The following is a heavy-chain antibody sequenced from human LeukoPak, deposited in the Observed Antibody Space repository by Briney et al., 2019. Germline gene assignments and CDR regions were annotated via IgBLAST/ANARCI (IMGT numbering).Heavy chain of an antibody. CDR1: GGSISSGGYS. CDR2: IYHSGST. V-gene: IGHV4-30-2*01. Sequence: SQTLSLTCTVSGGSISSGGYSGTGFRQPPGKGLEWIGYIYHSGSTYYNPSLKSRVTISVDRSKNQFSLKLSSVTAADTAVYYCARDVGSSSPFDYWGQGTLVTVSS. CDR3: ARDVGSSSPFDY. J-gene: IGHJ4*02. D-gene: IGHD6-13*01.